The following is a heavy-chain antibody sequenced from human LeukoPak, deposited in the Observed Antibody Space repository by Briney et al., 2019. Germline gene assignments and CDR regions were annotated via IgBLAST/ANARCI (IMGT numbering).Heavy chain of an antibody. CDR1: GGSITSYY. D-gene: IGHD2-2*01. CDR2: ISYSGST. CDR3: ASGGYCGSTSCYPKWFDP. Sequence: SETLSLTCTVSGGSITSYYWSWIRQPPGKGLEWIGHISYSGSTNSNPSLKSRVTLSIDTSKNQFSLSLTSVTAADTAVYYCASGGYCGSTSCYPKWFDPWGQGTLVTVSS. J-gene: IGHJ5*02. V-gene: IGHV4-59*01.